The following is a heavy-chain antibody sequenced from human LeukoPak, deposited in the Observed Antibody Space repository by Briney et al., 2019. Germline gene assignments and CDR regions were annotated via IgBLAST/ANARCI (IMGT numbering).Heavy chain of an antibody. V-gene: IGHV1-46*01. CDR3: ARDLAAVAGRYYYYYMDV. Sequence: ASVKVSXKASGYTFTSYYMHWVRQAPGQGLEWMGIINPSGGSTSYAQKFQGRVTMTRDTSTSTVYMELSSLRSEDTAVYYCARDLAAVAGRYYYYYMDVWGKGTTVTVSS. D-gene: IGHD6-19*01. CDR2: INPSGGST. CDR1: GYTFTSYY. J-gene: IGHJ6*03.